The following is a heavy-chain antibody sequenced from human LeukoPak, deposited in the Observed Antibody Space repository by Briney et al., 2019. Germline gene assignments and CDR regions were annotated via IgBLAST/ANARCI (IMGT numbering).Heavy chain of an antibody. V-gene: IGHV1-2*02. CDR3: ARDRGSSVWFDP. D-gene: IGHD6-19*01. CDR2: INPNSGGT. CDR1: GYTFTGYY. Sequence: ASVKVSCKASGYTFTGYYMHWVRQAPGQGLEWMGWINPNSGGTNYAQKFQGRVTMTRDTSISTAYMELSRLRSDDTAVYYRARDRGSSVWFDPWGQGTLVTVSS. J-gene: IGHJ5*02.